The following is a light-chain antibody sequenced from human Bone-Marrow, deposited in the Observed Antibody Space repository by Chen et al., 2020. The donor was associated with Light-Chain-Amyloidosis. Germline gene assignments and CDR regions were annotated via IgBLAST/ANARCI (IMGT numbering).Light chain of an antibody. CDR1: SAHRTYP. CDR3: QTWGSGFHVL. CDR2: VNQDGNH. V-gene: IGLV4-69*01. J-gene: IGLJ2*01. Sequence: LVLTQSPSASASLGASVKLTCILSSAHRTYPIAWHQRQPGKGPRYLMLVNQDGNHTKGDGIPDRFSGSSSGAERYLTISSLRSEDEADYYCQTWGSGFHVLFGGGTRLSVL.